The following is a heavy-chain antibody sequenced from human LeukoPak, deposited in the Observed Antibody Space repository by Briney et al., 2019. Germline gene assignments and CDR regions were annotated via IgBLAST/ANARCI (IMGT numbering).Heavy chain of an antibody. V-gene: IGHV3-23*01. J-gene: IGHJ5*02. CDR3: ARDRYSSSWEPGPGPSFDP. Sequence: GGSLRLSCAASGFTFSSYAMSWVRQAPGKGLEWVSAISGSGGSTYYADSVKGRFTISRDNSKNTLYLQMNSLRAEDTAVYYCARDRYSSSWEPGPGPSFDPWGQGTLVTVSS. CDR2: ISGSGGST. D-gene: IGHD6-13*01. CDR1: GFTFSSYA.